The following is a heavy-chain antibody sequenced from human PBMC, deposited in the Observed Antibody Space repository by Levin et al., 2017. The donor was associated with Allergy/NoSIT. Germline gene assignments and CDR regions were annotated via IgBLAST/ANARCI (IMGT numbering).Heavy chain of an antibody. D-gene: IGHD4-17*01. V-gene: IGHV4-61*01. CDR3: AREYGDYASWGYFDY. CDR2: IYYSGST. CDR1: GGSVSSGSYY. Sequence: SETLSLTCTVSGGSVSSGSYYWSWIRQPPGKGLEWIGYIYYSGSTNYNPSLKSRVTISVDTSKNQFSLKLSSVTAADTAVYYCAREYGDYASWGYFDYWGQGTLVTVSS. J-gene: IGHJ4*02.